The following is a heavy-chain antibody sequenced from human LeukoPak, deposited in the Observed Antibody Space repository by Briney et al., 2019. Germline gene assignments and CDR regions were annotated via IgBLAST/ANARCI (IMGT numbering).Heavy chain of an antibody. J-gene: IGHJ4*02. CDR1: GFTFSAYG. V-gene: IGHV3-30*02. Sequence: PGGSLRLSCAASGFTFSAYGMDWVRQAPGKGLEWVGCIQSDGNYKYYADSVKARFTISRDNSKNTLYLHMNSLRPEDTAVYYCAKDRFKYSGNTGSFDYWGQGTLVTVSS. CDR3: AKDRFKYSGNTGSFDY. CDR2: IQSDGNYK. D-gene: IGHD1-26*01.